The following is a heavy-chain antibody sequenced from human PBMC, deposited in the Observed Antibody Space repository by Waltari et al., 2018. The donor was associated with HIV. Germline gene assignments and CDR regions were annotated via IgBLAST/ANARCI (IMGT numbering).Heavy chain of an antibody. J-gene: IGHJ4*02. V-gene: IGHV4-38-2*01. CDR2: IYHSGST. CDR3: ARALRGKGDY. D-gene: IGHD6-13*01. CDR1: GYSISSGYY. Sequence: QVQLQESGPGLVKPSETLSLTCAVSGYSISSGYYWGWLRQPPGKGLEWIGSIYHSGSTYYNPARKSRVTISVDTSKNQFSLKLSSGTAADTAVYYCARALRGKGDYWGQGTLVTVSS.